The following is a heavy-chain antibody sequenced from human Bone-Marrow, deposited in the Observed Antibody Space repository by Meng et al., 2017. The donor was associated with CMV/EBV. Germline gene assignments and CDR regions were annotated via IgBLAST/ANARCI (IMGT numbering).Heavy chain of an antibody. J-gene: IGHJ4*02. Sequence: GFTFGVYGMHCVRQAPGKGLEWVAFIWYDGSNKYYADSVKGRFTISRDNSKNTLYLQMNSLRAEDTAVYYCAKDDFWSGYYVGGFDYWGQATLVTVSS. V-gene: IGHV3-33*06. CDR1: GFTFGVYG. CDR3: AKDDFWSGYYVGGFDY. CDR2: IWYDGSNK. D-gene: IGHD3-3*01.